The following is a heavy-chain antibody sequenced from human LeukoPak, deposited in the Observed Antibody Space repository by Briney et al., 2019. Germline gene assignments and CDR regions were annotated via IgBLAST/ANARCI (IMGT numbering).Heavy chain of an antibody. CDR1: GGSISSGGYY. D-gene: IGHD3-10*01. Sequence: SQTLSLTCTVSGGSISSGGYYWSWIRQHPGKGLEWVRHIYYSGSTYYNPSLKSRVTISVDTSKNQFSLKLSSVTAADTAVYYCAREGRGDYYGSGSFDYWGQGTLVTVSS. CDR2: IYYSGST. J-gene: IGHJ4*02. V-gene: IGHV4-31*03. CDR3: AREGRGDYYGSGSFDY.